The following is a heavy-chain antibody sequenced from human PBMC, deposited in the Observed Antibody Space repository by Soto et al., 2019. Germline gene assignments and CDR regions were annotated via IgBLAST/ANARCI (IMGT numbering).Heavy chain of an antibody. Sequence: PGGSLRLSCAASGFTFSSYGMHWVRQAPGKGLEWVAVIWYGGSNKYYADSVKGRFTISRDNSKNTLYLQMNSLGAEDTAVYYCAREYYDYVWGSYRSFWFDPWGQGTLVTVSS. J-gene: IGHJ5*02. V-gene: IGHV3-33*01. D-gene: IGHD3-16*02. CDR1: GFTFSSYG. CDR2: IWYGGSNK. CDR3: AREYYDYVWGSYRSFWFDP.